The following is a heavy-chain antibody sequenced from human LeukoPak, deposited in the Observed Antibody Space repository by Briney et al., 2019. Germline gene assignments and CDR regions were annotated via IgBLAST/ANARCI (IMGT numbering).Heavy chain of an antibody. Sequence: SETLSLACTVSGGSINRYYWSWIRQPPRQGREWTGYIYYSGRTNYNPFLRSRVTISVGRSRNQFSLELRSVTAADTAVYYCARENLVSYYDILTGPLDYWGQGTLVTVSS. CDR2: IYYSGRT. CDR1: GGSINRYY. V-gene: IGHV4-59*12. J-gene: IGHJ4*02. CDR3: ARENLVSYYDILTGPLDY. D-gene: IGHD3-9*01.